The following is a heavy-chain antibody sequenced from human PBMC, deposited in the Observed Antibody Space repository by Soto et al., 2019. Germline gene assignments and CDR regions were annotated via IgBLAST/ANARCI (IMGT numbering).Heavy chain of an antibody. J-gene: IGHJ6*02. Sequence: SETLSLTCTVSGGSISSGDYYWSWIRQPPGKGLEWIGYIYYSGSTYYNPSLKSRVTISVDTSKNQFSLKLSSVTAADTAVYYCARAWVVVFGYGMDVWGQGTTVTVSS. D-gene: IGHD3-22*01. CDR2: IYYSGST. V-gene: IGHV4-30-4*01. CDR3: ARAWVVVFGYGMDV. CDR1: GGSISSGDYY.